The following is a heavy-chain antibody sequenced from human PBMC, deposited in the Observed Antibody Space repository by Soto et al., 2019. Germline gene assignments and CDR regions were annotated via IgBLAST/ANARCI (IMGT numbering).Heavy chain of an antibody. J-gene: IGHJ6*02. Sequence: EEQLVEAGGGLVQPGGSLRVSCAASGFTFSNYWMHWVRQVPGKGLVWVSRVNFDGRTTNYADSVKGRFTISRDNARNTVYFQMNSLRAVDTAVDYGGRGIQTYYGVDVWGQGTTVTVSS. CDR1: GFTFSNYW. CDR3: GRGIQTYYGVDV. CDR2: VNFDGRTT. V-gene: IGHV3-74*01.